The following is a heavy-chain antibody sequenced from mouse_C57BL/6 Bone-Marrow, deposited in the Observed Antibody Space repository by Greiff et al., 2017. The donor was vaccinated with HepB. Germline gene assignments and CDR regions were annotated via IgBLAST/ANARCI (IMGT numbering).Heavy chain of an antibody. CDR1: GYTFTDYN. V-gene: IGHV1-18*01. CDR2: INPNNGGT. CDR3: AMVRAWFAY. D-gene: IGHD2-2*01. Sequence: EVQRVESGPELVKPGASVKIPCKASGYTFTDYNMDWVKQSHGKSLEWIGDINPNNGGTIYNQKFKGKATLTVDKSSSTAYMELRSLTSEDTAVYYCAMVRAWFAYWGQGTLVTVSA. J-gene: IGHJ3*01.